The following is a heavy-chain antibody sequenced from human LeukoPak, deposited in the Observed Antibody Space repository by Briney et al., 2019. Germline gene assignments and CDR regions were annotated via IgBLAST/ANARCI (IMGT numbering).Heavy chain of an antibody. Sequence: AGGSLRLSCAASGLTFSSYAMSWVRQAPGKGLEWVSAISGSGGSTYYADSVKGRFTISRDNSKNTLYLQMNSLRAEDTAVYYCAKDSGATMIVVVIGGMDVWGQGTTVTVSS. D-gene: IGHD3-22*01. CDR3: AKDSGATMIVVVIGGMDV. V-gene: IGHV3-23*01. CDR1: GLTFSSYA. J-gene: IGHJ6*02. CDR2: ISGSGGST.